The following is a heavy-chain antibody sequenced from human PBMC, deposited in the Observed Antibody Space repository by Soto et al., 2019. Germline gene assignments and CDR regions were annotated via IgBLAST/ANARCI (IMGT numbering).Heavy chain of an antibody. CDR1: GFSFSTYA. D-gene: IGHD3-10*01. CDR3: ARDGGGFGELLLNSYDAFDL. J-gene: IGHJ3*01. Sequence: QEQLVESGGGVVQPGTSLRLSCTASGFSFSTYAMYWVRQAPGKGLEWVAIISYDGSNAQYADSVKGRFTVARDNSKNTLELQMHSLAAEDTAVYYCARDGGGFGELLLNSYDAFDLWGQGKLVTVSS. CDR2: ISYDGSNA. V-gene: IGHV3-30*04.